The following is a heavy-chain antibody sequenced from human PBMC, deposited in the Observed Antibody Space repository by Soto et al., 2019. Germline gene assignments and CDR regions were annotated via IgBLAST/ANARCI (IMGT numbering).Heavy chain of an antibody. J-gene: IGHJ3*01. V-gene: IGHV3-23*01. Sequence: XVCLRLSCAATGFSFSSFAMSWVRQSPGKGLEWVSGIGGSGHSTYYADSVKGRFTISRDNSKNTLYLQMSALRVDDTARYFCPKDAPDASDGFDFCGQRTMVTVSS. CDR1: GFSFSSFA. CDR3: PKDAPDASDGFDF. D-gene: IGHD2-2*01. CDR2: IGGSGHST.